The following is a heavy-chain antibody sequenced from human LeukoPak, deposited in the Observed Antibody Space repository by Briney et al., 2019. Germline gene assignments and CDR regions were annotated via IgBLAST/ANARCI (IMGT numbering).Heavy chain of an antibody. CDR2: INTNTGNP. CDR1: GYTFTSYD. D-gene: IGHD6-13*01. CDR3: ARDDRSKLVRGDY. J-gene: IGHJ4*02. V-gene: IGHV7-4-1*02. Sequence: ASVKVSCKASGYTFTSYDINWVRQATGQGLEWMGWINTNTGNPTYAQGFTGRFVFSLDTSVSTAYLQISSLKAEDTAVYYCARDDRSKLVRGDYWGQGTLVTVSS.